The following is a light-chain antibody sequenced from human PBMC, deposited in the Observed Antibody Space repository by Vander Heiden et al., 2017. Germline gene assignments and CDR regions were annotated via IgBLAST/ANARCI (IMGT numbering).Light chain of an antibody. CDR2: KDS. J-gene: IGLJ2*01. CDR3: QSADSRGADVV. Sequence: SCWLPQPLSVSGSPGQAARVTCSGNALPKQYALWYQQKPGQAPVLVMYKDSERSSGIPNRFSVSSSGTTGTLTISGVQAEDEDDYYCQSADSRGADVVFGGGTKLTVL. V-gene: IGLV3-25*03. CDR1: ALPKQY.